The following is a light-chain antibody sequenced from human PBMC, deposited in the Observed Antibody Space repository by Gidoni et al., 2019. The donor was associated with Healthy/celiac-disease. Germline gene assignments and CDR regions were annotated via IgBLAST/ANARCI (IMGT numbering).Light chain of an antibody. Sequence: DIVMTQSPATLSVSPGERATLSCRASQSVSSNLAWYQQKPGQAPTLLIYGASTRSTGIPAWFSGSGSGTEFTLTISSMQSEDFAVYYCQQYNNWPLYTFXEXTKLEIK. V-gene: IGKV3-15*01. J-gene: IGKJ2*01. CDR1: QSVSSN. CDR3: QQYNNWPLYT. CDR2: GAS.